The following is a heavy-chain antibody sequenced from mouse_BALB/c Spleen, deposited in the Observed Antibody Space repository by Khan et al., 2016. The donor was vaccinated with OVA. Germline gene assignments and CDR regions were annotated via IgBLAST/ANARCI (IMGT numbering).Heavy chain of an antibody. CDR1: GYAFSSYW. CDR2: IYPGDGDT. J-gene: IGHJ2*01. CDR3: ARSSAYYHDY. Sequence: QVQLKESGAELVRPGSSVKISCKASGYAFSSYWMNWVKQRPGQGLEWIGQIYPGDGDTNYNGKFKGKATLTADKSSSTAYMQLSSLTSEDSAVYFCARSSAYYHDYWGQGTTLTVSS. D-gene: IGHD1-2*01. V-gene: IGHV1-80*01.